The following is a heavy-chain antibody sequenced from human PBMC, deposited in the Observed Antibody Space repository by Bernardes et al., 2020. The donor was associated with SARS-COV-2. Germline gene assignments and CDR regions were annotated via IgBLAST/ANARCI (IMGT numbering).Heavy chain of an antibody. CDR3: ARSQRRRDIPGWFDP. CDR1: GFSLSTRGMC. CDR2: IDWDDAK. V-gene: IGHV2-70*11. D-gene: IGHD2-21*01. J-gene: IGHJ5*02. Sequence: SGPTLVKPTQTLTLTCTFSGFSLSTRGMCVSWVRQAPGKALEWLARIDWDDAKYYSTSLKTRLTISKDTSKNQVVLTMTNVDPVDTATYYCARSQRRRDIPGWFDPWGQGTLVTVSS.